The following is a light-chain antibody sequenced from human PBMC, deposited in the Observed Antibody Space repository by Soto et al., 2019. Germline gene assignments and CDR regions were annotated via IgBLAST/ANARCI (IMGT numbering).Light chain of an antibody. CDR2: DAS. Sequence: IVFTQSPATLSLSPGERATLSRRASQSVSNSLAWFQQKPGQSPRLLIYDASNRATGIPARFSGSGSGTDFNLTISSLEPEDFAVYYCQQRSDWITFGQWTDLRL. V-gene: IGKV3-11*01. CDR1: QSVSNS. CDR3: QQRSDWIT. J-gene: IGKJ5*01.